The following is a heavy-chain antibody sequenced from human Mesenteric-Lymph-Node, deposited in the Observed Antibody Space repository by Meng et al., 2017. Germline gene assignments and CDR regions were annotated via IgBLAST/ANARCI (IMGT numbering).Heavy chain of an antibody. CDR2: VYHNGVT. J-gene: IGHJ4*02. CDR1: GGSLSGYY. CDR3: ARGGATPMIIKY. D-gene: IGHD3-10*01. V-gene: IGHV4-34*02. Sequence: QVQLTQWGAEVLKPSETLSLTCAAYGGSLSGYYWGWIREPPGKGLEWMGEVYHNGVTKYSPSLRSRVVISIDTSKNQFSLNLRSVSAADTAMYYCARGGATPMIIKYWGPGTLVTVSS.